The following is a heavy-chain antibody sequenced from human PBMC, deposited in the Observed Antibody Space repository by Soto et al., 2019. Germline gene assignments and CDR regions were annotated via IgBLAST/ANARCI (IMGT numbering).Heavy chain of an antibody. D-gene: IGHD2-15*01. CDR3: ARGAGYCSGGSCPYDY. CDR1: GYTFTGYY. Sequence: QVQLVQSGAEVKKPGASVKVSCKASGYTFTGYYMHWVRRAPGQGLEWMGWINPNSGGTNYAQKFQGRVTMTRDTSISTAYMELSRLRSDDTAVYYCARGAGYCSGGSCPYDYWGQGTLVTVSS. J-gene: IGHJ4*02. CDR2: INPNSGGT. V-gene: IGHV1-2*02.